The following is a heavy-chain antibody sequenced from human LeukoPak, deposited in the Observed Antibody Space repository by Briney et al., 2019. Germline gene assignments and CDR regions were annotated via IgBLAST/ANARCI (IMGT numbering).Heavy chain of an antibody. CDR1: GGTFSSYA. V-gene: IGHV1-2*02. Sequence: ASVKVSCKASGGTFSSYAISWVRQAPGQGLEWMGWINPNSGGTNYAQKFQGRVTMTRDTSISTAYMELSRLRSDDTAVYYCARDQEGYCSGGSCSWRWFDPWGQGTLVTVSS. CDR2: INPNSGGT. J-gene: IGHJ5*02. CDR3: ARDQEGYCSGGSCSWRWFDP. D-gene: IGHD2-15*01.